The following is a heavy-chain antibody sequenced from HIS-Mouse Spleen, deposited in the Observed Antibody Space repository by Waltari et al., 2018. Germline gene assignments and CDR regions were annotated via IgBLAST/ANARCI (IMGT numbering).Heavy chain of an antibody. CDR2: ISYDGSNK. CDR3: AKDRGSPLYFDY. V-gene: IGHV3-30*18. J-gene: IGHJ4*02. Sequence: QVQLVESGGGVVQPGRSLRLSCAASGFTLSSSCMHVVRQAPGKGLEWVAVISYDGSNKYYADSVKGRFTISRDNSKNTLYLQMNSLRAEDTAVYYCAKDRGSPLYFDYWGQGTLVTVSS. CDR1: GFTLSSSC. D-gene: IGHD1-26*01.